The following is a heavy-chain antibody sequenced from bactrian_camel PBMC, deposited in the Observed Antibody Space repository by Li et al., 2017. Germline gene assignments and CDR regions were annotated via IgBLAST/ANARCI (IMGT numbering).Heavy chain of an antibody. CDR3: AAVAACDTVDNWVRSAESDFGF. Sequence: HVQLVESGGGSVQAGGSLRLSCAASGHTYRSHCLAWFRETPGHEREGVAAIDSDGTTNYGDSVKGRVAIATDDAKNTLYLQMNSLKPEDAAMYYCAAVAACDTVDNWVRSAESDFGFWGQGTQVTVS. D-gene: IGHD8*01. CDR2: IDSDGTT. CDR1: GHTYRSHC. J-gene: IGHJ6*01. V-gene: IGHV3S57*01.